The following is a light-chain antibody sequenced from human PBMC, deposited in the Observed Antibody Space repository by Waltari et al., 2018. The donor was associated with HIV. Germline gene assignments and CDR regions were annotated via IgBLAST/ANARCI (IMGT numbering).Light chain of an antibody. CDR2: WAS. Sequence: DIEMTQSPDSLVVSLGERATIDCKSSQSVLYSSNNKNYLAWYQQKPGQPPKLLIYWASTRESGVPDRFSGSGSGTDFTLTISSLQAEDVAVYYCQQYYSTPPTFGQGTKLEIK. J-gene: IGKJ2*01. CDR1: QSVLYSSNNKNY. V-gene: IGKV4-1*01. CDR3: QQYYSTPPT.